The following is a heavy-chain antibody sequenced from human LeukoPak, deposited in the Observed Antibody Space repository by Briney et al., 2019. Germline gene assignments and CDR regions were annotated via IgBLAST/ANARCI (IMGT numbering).Heavy chain of an antibody. J-gene: IGHJ3*02. CDR2: INHSGST. CDR1: GGSFSVYY. Sequence: PSETLSLTCAVYGGSFSVYYWNWIRQPPGKGLEWIGEINHSGSTNYNPSLKSRVTISVDTSKNQFSLKLSSVTAADTAVYYCAAEGYCSSTSCYNDAFDIWGQGTMVTVSS. D-gene: IGHD2-2*01. V-gene: IGHV4-34*01. CDR3: AAEGYCSSTSCYNDAFDI.